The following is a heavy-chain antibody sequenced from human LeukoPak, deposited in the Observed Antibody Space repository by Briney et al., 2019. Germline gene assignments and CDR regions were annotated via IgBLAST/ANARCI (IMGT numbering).Heavy chain of an antibody. CDR3: ARASITNYFYYYFDY. Sequence: GASVKVSCKASGYTFTAYYIHWVRQAPGQGLEWMGWLNPNSGDTRYTQKFQDRVTMTRDTSFNTAYMELNRLTSDDTAVYYCARASITNYFYYYFDYWGQGTLVTVSS. D-gene: IGHD3-22*01. CDR2: LNPNSGDT. J-gene: IGHJ4*02. V-gene: IGHV1-2*02. CDR1: GYTFTAYY.